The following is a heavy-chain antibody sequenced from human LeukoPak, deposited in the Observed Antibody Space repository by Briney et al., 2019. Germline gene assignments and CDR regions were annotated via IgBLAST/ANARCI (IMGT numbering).Heavy chain of an antibody. CDR2: MKLDGSEE. Sequence: GGSPRLSCAASGFIFSDYWMGWVRQAPGKGLEWVANMKLDGSEEYYLDSVKGRFIISRDNANNSLSLQMNSLRTEDTAVYYCARDYCSGESCYDHWGQGTLVTVSS. CDR3: ARDYCSGESCYDH. J-gene: IGHJ4*02. D-gene: IGHD2-15*01. CDR1: GFIFSDYW. V-gene: IGHV3-7*03.